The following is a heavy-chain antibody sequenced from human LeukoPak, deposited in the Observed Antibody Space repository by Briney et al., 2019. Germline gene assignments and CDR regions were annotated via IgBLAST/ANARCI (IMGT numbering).Heavy chain of an antibody. Sequence: PGGSLRLSCAASGFSFSSYAMNWVRQAPGKGLEWVPTISGSGGGTYYADSVKGRFNISRDNSKSTLSLQMNSLRAEDTAVYYCAGIGVAGQFDYWGQGTLVTVSS. D-gene: IGHD6-19*01. V-gene: IGHV3-23*01. CDR3: AGIGVAGQFDY. J-gene: IGHJ4*02. CDR1: GFSFSSYA. CDR2: ISGSGGGT.